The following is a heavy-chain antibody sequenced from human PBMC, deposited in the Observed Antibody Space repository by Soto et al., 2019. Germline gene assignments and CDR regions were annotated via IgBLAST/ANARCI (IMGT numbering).Heavy chain of an antibody. CDR3: TRDPVCSSTSCYFSY. Sequence: GGSLRLSCTASGFTFGDYAMSWFRQAPGKGLEWVGFIRSKAYGGTTEYAASVKGRFTISRDDSKSIAYLQMNSLKTEDTAVYYCTRDPVCSSTSCYFSYWGQGTLVTVSS. V-gene: IGHV3-49*03. CDR2: IRSKAYGGTT. J-gene: IGHJ4*02. D-gene: IGHD2-2*01. CDR1: GFTFGDYA.